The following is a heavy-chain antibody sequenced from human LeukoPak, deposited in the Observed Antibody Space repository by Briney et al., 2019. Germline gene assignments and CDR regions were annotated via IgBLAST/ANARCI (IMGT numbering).Heavy chain of an antibody. CDR3: ARDARRRYCSSTSCYWGWFDP. J-gene: IGHJ5*02. V-gene: IGHV1-69*13. CDR2: IIPMLGTA. Sequence: SVKVSCKASGGTFRSYAITWVRQAPGQGLEWMGGIIPMLGTANYAQKFQGRVTITADESTSTAYMELSSLRSEDTAVYYCARDARRRYCSSTSCYWGWFDPWGQGTLVTVSS. CDR1: GGTFRSYA. D-gene: IGHD2-2*01.